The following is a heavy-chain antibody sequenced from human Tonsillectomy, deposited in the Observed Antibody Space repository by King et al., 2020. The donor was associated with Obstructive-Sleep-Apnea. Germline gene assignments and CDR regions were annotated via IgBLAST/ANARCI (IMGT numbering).Heavy chain of an antibody. CDR2: ISAAGGSP. V-gene: IGHV3-23*04. D-gene: IGHD3-10*01. CDR3: ASGFGEAVGY. J-gene: IGHJ4*02. Sequence: VQLVESGGGLVQPGGSLRVSCAASGFSFSSYAMSWVRQGPGKGLEWVSTISAAGGSPYYTDSVKGRFTISRDNSKNTLYLQMNSLRADDTAVYYCASGFGEAVGYWGQGTLVTVSS. CDR1: GFSFSSYA.